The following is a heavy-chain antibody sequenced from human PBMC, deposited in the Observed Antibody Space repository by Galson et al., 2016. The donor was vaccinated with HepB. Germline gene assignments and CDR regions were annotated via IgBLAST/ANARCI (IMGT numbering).Heavy chain of an antibody. CDR2: VHHTGRT. CDR1: GASINSRNW. J-gene: IGHJ5*02. CDR3: ARREGVSGNSLFDP. D-gene: IGHD2/OR15-2a*01. V-gene: IGHV4-4*02. Sequence: SETLSLTCTVSGASINSRNWWSWVRQPPGKGLEWIGEVHHTGRTHYNPSLKSRVFISVDQTKKQFSLTLSSVTAADTAVYFCARREGVSGNSLFDPWGQGTPVTVSS.